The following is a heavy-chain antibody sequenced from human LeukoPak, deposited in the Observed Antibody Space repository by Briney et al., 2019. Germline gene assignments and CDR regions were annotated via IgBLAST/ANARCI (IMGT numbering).Heavy chain of an antibody. CDR3: ARAELRYFDWPPGDY. V-gene: IGHV1-8*01. D-gene: IGHD3-9*01. CDR1: GYTFTDYD. J-gene: IGHJ4*02. Sequence: ASVKVSCKASGYTFTDYDINWVRQATGQGLEWMGRMNPNSGNTGYTQKFQGRVTMTRNTSISTAYMELSSLRSEDTAVYYCARAELRYFDWPPGDYWGQGTLVTVSS. CDR2: MNPNSGNT.